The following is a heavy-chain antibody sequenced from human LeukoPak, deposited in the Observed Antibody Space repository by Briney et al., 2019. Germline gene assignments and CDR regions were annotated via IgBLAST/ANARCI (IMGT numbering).Heavy chain of an antibody. J-gene: IGHJ4*02. CDR3: ARVAVVPAAYFDY. CDR2: INSDGSST. CDR1: GFSFSGYW. V-gene: IGHV3-74*01. Sequence: GGSLRLSCAASGFSFSGYWMHWVRQAPGKGLVWVSRINSDGSSTIYADSVKGRFTISRDNAKNTLYLQMNSLRAEDTAVYYCARVAVVPAAYFDYWGQGTLVTVSS. D-gene: IGHD2-2*01.